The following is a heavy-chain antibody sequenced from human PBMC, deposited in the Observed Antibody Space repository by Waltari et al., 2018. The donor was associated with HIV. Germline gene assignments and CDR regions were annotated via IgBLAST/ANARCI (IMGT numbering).Heavy chain of an antibody. CDR2: SNPNTAGT. CDR3: ARAATKTYDYDSGGQAQFDY. D-gene: IGHD3-22*01. CDR1: GYTFSGSY. J-gene: IGHJ4*02. Sequence: QVQVIQSGAEVKKPGASVKVSCTAPGYTFSGSYMTWVPRAPGEGLEWMGWSNPNTAGTKYAQKFQGRVTVTRDTSISAAYMELSRLRSDDTAVYYCARAATKTYDYDSGGQAQFDYWGQGTLVTVSS. V-gene: IGHV1-2*02.